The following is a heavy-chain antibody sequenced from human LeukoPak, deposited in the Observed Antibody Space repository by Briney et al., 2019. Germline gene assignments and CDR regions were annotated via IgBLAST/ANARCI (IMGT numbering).Heavy chain of an antibody. CDR3: AKDSAFYYIDV. V-gene: IGHV3-30*02. CDR1: GFTFNNYG. CDR2: IRYNGNNQ. D-gene: IGHD3-10*01. Sequence: GGSLRLSCAASGFTFNNYGMHWVRQAPGKGLEWVAFIRYNGNNQYYADSVKGRFTISRDNSKNTLYLQMNSLKGDDTAVYYCAKDSAFYYIDVWGKGTTVTISS. J-gene: IGHJ6*03.